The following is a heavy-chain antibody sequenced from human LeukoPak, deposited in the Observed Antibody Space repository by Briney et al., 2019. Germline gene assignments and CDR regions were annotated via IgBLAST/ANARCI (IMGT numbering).Heavy chain of an antibody. CDR1: VYSISSGYY. CDR2: IYHSGST. D-gene: IGHD2-8*01. J-gene: IGHJ5*02. V-gene: IGHV4-38-2*02. CDR3: ARSDIVLMVYAISIGWFDP. Sequence: SETLSLTCTVSVYSISSGYYWGWIRQPPGKGLEWIGSIYHSGSTYYNPSLKSRVTISVDTSKNQFSLKLSSVTAADTAVYYCARSDIVLMVYAISIGWFDPWGQGTLVTVSS.